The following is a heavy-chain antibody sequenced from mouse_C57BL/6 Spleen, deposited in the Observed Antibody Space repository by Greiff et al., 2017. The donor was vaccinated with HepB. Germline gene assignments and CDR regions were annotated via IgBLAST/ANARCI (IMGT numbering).Heavy chain of an antibody. CDR3: ARSLGYDWYFDV. Sequence: DVKLVESGPGMVKPSQSLSLTCTVTGYSITSGYDWHWIRHFPGNKLEWMGYISYSGSTNYNPSLKSRISITHDTSKNHFFLKLNSVTTEDTATYYCARSLGYDWYFDVWGTGTTVTVSS. CDR2: ISYSGST. J-gene: IGHJ1*03. D-gene: IGHD2-2*01. CDR1: GYSITSGYD. V-gene: IGHV3-1*01.